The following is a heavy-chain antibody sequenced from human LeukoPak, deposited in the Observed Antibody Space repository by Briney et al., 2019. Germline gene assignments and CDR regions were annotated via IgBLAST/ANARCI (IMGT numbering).Heavy chain of an antibody. CDR3: ARGDIVVVVAATHYYYYYGMDV. Sequence: PSETLSLTCAVYGGSFSGYYWSWIRQPPGKGLEWIGEINHSGSTNYNPSLKSRVTISVDTSKNQFSLKLSSVTAADTAVYYCARGDIVVVVAATHYYYYYGMDVWGQGTTVTVSS. J-gene: IGHJ6*02. V-gene: IGHV4-34*01. CDR1: GGSFSGYY. CDR2: INHSGST. D-gene: IGHD2-15*01.